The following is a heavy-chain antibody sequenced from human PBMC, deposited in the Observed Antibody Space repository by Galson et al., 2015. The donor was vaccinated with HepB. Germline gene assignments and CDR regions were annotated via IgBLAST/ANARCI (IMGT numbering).Heavy chain of an antibody. D-gene: IGHD3-9*01. CDR1: GYTFTTYA. V-gene: IGHV1-3*01. J-gene: IGHJ4*02. CDR2: INPGNGNT. CDR3: ARGESLRYFDLLLPNFDY. Sequence: SVKVSCKASGYTFTTYAIHWVRQAPGQRLEWMGWINPGNGNTKYSQKFQGRVTITKDTSANTAYMELSSLRSEDTAVYYCARGESLRYFDLLLPNFDYWGQGTLVTVSS.